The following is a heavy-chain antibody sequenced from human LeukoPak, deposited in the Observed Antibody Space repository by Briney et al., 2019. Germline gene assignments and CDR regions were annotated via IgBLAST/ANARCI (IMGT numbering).Heavy chain of an antibody. V-gene: IGHV3-33*06. CDR1: GFTFSSYG. CDR2: IWYDGSNK. Sequence: GGSLRLSCAASGFTFSSYGMHWVRQAPGKGLEWVAVIWYDGSNKYYADSVKGRFTISRDNSKNTLSLQMNSLRAEDTAVYYCAKEWRWGDTEVHYYGLNVWGQGTTVTVSS. D-gene: IGHD1-1*01. J-gene: IGHJ6*02. CDR3: AKEWRWGDTEVHYYGLNV.